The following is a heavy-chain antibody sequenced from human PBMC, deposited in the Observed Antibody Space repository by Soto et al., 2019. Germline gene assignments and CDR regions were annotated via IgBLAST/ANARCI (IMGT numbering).Heavy chain of an antibody. Sequence: PGGSLRLSCAASGFTFSSYAMTWVRQAPGKGLEWVSSISGSGGSIYYADSVKGRFTISRDNSKNTLYLQMNSLRAEDTAVYYCTKGSYSGGWSYYFDCWGQGTLVNVFS. J-gene: IGHJ4*02. CDR3: TKGSYSGGWSYYFDC. CDR1: GFTFSSYA. CDR2: ISGSGGSI. V-gene: IGHV3-23*01. D-gene: IGHD6-19*01.